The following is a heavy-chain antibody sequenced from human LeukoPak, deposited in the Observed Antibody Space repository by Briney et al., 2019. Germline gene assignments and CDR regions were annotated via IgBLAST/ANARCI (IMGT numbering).Heavy chain of an antibody. CDR1: GGSISSYY. V-gene: IGHV4-59*01. Sequence: SETLSLTCTVSGGSISSYYWSWIRQSPGKGLEWIGYVYYSGTTNYNPSLKSRVTISVDTSKNQFSLKLSSVTAADTAVYYCARAPTYGSGFNWGQGTLVTASS. CDR3: ARAPTYGSGFN. CDR2: VYYSGTT. J-gene: IGHJ4*02. D-gene: IGHD3-10*01.